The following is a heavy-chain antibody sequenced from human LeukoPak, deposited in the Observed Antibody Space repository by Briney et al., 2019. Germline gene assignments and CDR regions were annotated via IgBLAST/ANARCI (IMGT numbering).Heavy chain of an antibody. Sequence: SETLSLTRAVYGGSFSGYSWSWIRQPPGKGLEWIVEINHSGSTKNSPSLKSRVTISVDTSKNQFSLKLRSVTAADTAVYYCARGANYYDSSGYSATFDYWGQGTLVTVSS. D-gene: IGHD3-22*01. CDR2: INHSGST. J-gene: IGHJ4*02. CDR1: GGSFSGYS. V-gene: IGHV4-34*01. CDR3: ARGANYYDSSGYSATFDY.